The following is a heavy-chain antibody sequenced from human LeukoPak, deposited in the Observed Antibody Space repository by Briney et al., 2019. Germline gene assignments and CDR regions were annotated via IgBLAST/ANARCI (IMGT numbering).Heavy chain of an antibody. V-gene: IGHV1-2*02. CDR3: ARGSFSADAPLVLDYFHH. CDR1: GYXFTGYY. D-gene: IGHD5-18*01. CDR2: INPNSGGT. Sequence: ASVKVSCMASGYXFTGYYMHWVRQAPGQGLEWMGWINPNSGGTNYAQKFQGRVTMTRDTSISTAYMELSRLRADDTAVYYCARGSFSADAPLVLDYFHHWGQGTLVTDSS. J-gene: IGHJ1*01.